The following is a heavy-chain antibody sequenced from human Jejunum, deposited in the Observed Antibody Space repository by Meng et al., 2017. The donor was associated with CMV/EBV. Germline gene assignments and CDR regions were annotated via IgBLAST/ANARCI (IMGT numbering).Heavy chain of an antibody. Sequence: CAASGVTFSSDVMHWVRQAPGKGLVWVARISHDGTITTYVDSVKGRFTISRDNARNTLYLQMNSLRAEDTAVYYCARDRNWIFDYWGRGTLVTVSS. CDR1: GVTFSSDV. CDR2: ISHDGTIT. J-gene: IGHJ4*02. CDR3: ARDRNWIFDY. D-gene: IGHD1-1*01. V-gene: IGHV3-74*03.